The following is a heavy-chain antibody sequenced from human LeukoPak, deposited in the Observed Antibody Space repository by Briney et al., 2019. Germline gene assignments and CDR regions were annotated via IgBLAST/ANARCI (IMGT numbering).Heavy chain of an antibody. CDR2: ITSSGTTT. D-gene: IGHD4/OR15-4a*01. Sequence: GGSLRFSCSASGFSFSDSYMSWFRLSPEKGLEWIAYITSSGTTTEYADSVKGRFTISRVNAKNSLYLQMNSLRPEDTAVYYCGRDPDYGDPYWGQGTLVTASS. CDR3: GRDPDYGDPY. J-gene: IGHJ4*02. V-gene: IGHV3-11*01. CDR1: GFSFSDSY.